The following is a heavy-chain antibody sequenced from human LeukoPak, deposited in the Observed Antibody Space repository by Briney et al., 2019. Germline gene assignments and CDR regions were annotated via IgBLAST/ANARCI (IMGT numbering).Heavy chain of an antibody. V-gene: IGHV4-39*07. CDR1: GGSISSSSYY. D-gene: IGHD4-17*01. J-gene: IGHJ4*02. Sequence: PSETLSLTCTVSGGSISSSSYYWGWIRQPPGKGLEWIGSIYYSGSTYYNPSLKSRVTISVDTSKNQFSLKLSSVTAADTAVYYCARSEIDYGDYGGWGQGTLVTVSS. CDR2: IYYSGST. CDR3: ARSEIDYGDYGG.